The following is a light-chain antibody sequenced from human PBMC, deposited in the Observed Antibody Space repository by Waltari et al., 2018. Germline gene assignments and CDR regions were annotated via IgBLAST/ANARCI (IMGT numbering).Light chain of an antibody. Sequence: DIQMTQSPSSLSASVGDRVTITCRASQSISNALAWYQQKPGRAPNLLLYAASRLKSGVPSRFSGGGSGTDYTLTISSLQPEDFATYYCHQYYLPPWTFGQGTKVEIK. CDR1: QSISNA. CDR2: AAS. V-gene: IGKV1-NL1*01. J-gene: IGKJ1*01. CDR3: HQYYLPPWT.